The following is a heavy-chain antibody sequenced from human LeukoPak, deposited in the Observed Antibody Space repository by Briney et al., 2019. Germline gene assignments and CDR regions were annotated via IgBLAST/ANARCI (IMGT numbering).Heavy chain of an antibody. D-gene: IGHD3-10*01. Sequence: GGSLRLSCAASGFTFSSYAMSWVRQAPGKGLEWVSSISSSSSYIYYADSVKGRFTVSRDNAKNSLYLQMNSLRAEDTAVYYCARDAVLGYGSGTAPPHAFDIWGQGTMVTVSS. CDR1: GFTFSSYA. CDR3: ARDAVLGYGSGTAPPHAFDI. V-gene: IGHV3-21*01. J-gene: IGHJ3*02. CDR2: ISSSSSYI.